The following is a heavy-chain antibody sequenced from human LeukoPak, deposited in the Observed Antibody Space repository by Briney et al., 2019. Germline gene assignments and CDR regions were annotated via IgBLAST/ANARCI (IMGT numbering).Heavy chain of an antibody. Sequence: ASVKVSCKASGYTFTSYDINWVRQATGQGLEWMGWMNPNSGNTGYAQKFQGRVTMIRNTSISTAYMELSSLRSEDTAVYYCARGYYDSSGYPGAAVYYYGMDVWGQGTTVTVSS. CDR1: GYTFTSYD. J-gene: IGHJ6*02. V-gene: IGHV1-8*01. D-gene: IGHD3-22*01. CDR2: MNPNSGNT. CDR3: ARGYYDSSGYPGAAVYYYGMDV.